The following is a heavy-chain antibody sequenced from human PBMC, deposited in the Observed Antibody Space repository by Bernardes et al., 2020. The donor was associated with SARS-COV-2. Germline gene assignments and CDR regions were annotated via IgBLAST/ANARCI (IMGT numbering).Heavy chain of an antibody. CDR2: ISSSGSTI. V-gene: IGHV3-11*01. D-gene: IGHD2-2*01. CDR3: ARGYCSSTSCSSPKDYYYYYGMDV. CDR1: GFTFSDYY. J-gene: IGHJ6*02. Sequence: GGSLRLSCAASGFTFSDYYMSWIRQAPGKGLEWVSYISSSGSTIYYADSVKGRFTISRDNAKNSLYLQMNSLRAEDTAVYYCARGYCSSTSCSSPKDYYYYYGMDVWGQGTTVTVSS.